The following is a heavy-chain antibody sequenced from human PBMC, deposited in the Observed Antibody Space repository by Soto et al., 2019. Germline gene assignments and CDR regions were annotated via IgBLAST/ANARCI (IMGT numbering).Heavy chain of an antibody. CDR2: ISYDGSNK. Sequence: AGGSLRLSCAASGFTFSSYAMHWVRQAPGKGLEWVAVISYDGSNKYYADSVKGRFTISRDNSKNTLYLQMNSLRAEDTAVYYCARDLESGSYFDYWSQGTLVTVSS. D-gene: IGHD1-26*01. V-gene: IGHV3-30-3*01. CDR3: ARDLESGSYFDY. J-gene: IGHJ4*02. CDR1: GFTFSSYA.